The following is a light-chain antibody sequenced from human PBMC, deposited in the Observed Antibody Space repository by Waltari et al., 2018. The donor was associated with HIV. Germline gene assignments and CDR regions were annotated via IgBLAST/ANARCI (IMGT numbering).Light chain of an antibody. CDR1: SSDIGDYNY. Sequence: QSALTQPRSVSGSPGQSVTISCTGTSSDIGDYNYVSWYQQHPGKAPKLMIYDVTKRPSGVPDRFSGSKSGNPASLTISGLQAEDEAAYYCCSFAGSYTLVFGGGTKLTVL. CDR3: CSFAGSYTLV. J-gene: IGLJ3*02. CDR2: DVT. V-gene: IGLV2-11*01.